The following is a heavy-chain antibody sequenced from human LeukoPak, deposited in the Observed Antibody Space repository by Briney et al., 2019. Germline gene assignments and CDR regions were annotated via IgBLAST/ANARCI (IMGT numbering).Heavy chain of an antibody. D-gene: IGHD5-18*01. Sequence: SETLSLTCTVSGGSISSYYWGRIRQPPGKGLEWIGSIYYSGSTSYNPSLKSRVTISVDTSKNQFSLKLSSVTAADTAVYYCARHSDTAMVDYFDYWGQGTLVTVSS. CDR2: IYYSGST. V-gene: IGHV4-39*01. J-gene: IGHJ4*02. CDR3: ARHSDTAMVDYFDY. CDR1: GGSISSYY.